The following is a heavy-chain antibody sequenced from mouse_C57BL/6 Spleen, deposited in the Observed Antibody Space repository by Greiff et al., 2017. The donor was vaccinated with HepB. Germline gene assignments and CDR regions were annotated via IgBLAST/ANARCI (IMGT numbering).Heavy chain of an antibody. CDR1: GFTFSDYG. J-gene: IGHJ2*01. CDR3: ARRGGKNGTYYFDD. V-gene: IGHV5-15*01. Sequence: EVHLVESGGGLVQPGGSLKLSCAASGFTFSDYGMAWVRQAPRKGPEWVAFISNLAYSIYYADTVTGRFTISRENAKNTLYLEMSSLRSEDTAMYYCARRGGKNGTYYFDDWGQGTTLTVSS. CDR2: ISNLAYSI.